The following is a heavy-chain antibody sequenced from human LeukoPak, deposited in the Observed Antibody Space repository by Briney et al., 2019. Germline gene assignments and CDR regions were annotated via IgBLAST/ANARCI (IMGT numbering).Heavy chain of an antibody. CDR2: TSGGGGST. CDR3: AKGKASSWLDWFDP. Sequence: GGSLRLSCAGSGFTFSTYAMTWVRQAPGRGLEWVSATSGGGGSTYYADSVKGRFTMSRDNSKNTVYLQMNSLRAEDTAVYFCAKGKASSWLDWFDPWGQGTLVTVSS. D-gene: IGHD6-13*01. V-gene: IGHV3-23*01. J-gene: IGHJ5*02. CDR1: GFTFSTYA.